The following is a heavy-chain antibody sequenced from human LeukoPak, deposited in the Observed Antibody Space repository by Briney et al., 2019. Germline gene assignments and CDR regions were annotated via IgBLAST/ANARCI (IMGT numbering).Heavy chain of an antibody. CDR2: ISGGST. J-gene: IGHJ4*02. CDR1: GFTVSSNE. Sequence: GGSLRLSCAASGFTVSSNEMSWVRQAPGKGLEWVSSISGGSTYYADSRKGRFTISRDNSKNTLHLQMNSLRAEDTAVYYCARDRGSTSMIRGINHYWGQGTLVIVSS. CDR3: ARDRGSTSMIRGINHY. D-gene: IGHD3-10*01. V-gene: IGHV3-38-3*01.